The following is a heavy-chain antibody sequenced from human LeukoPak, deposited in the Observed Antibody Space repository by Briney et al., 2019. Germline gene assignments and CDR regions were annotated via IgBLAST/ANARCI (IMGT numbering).Heavy chain of an antibody. CDR2: IYTSGST. V-gene: IGHV4-4*07. Sequence: SETLSLTCTVSXXXXXXXXXXWXRQXXXXXXXXXXRIYTSGSTNYNPSLKSRVTMSVDTSKNQFSLKLSSVTAADTAVYYCARDGSSGWSFDAFDIWGQGTMVTVSS. CDR1: XXXXXXXX. D-gene: IGHD6-19*01. J-gene: IGHJ3*02. CDR3: ARDGSSGWSFDAFDI.